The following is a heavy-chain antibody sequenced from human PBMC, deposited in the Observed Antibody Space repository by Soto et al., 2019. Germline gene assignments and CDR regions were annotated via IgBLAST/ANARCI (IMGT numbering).Heavy chain of an antibody. D-gene: IGHD7-27*01. CDR3: AIENWGPGGHYFDY. Sequence: SVKVSCKAYGGTFNSFGIKWVRQAPGQGLEWVGGIIPVFGTINYAQKFRGRATITADASASTSYMELSSLRSDDTAVYYCAIENWGPGGHYFDYWGQGTPVTVSS. J-gene: IGHJ4*02. V-gene: IGHV1-69*13. CDR2: IIPVFGTI. CDR1: GGTFNSFG.